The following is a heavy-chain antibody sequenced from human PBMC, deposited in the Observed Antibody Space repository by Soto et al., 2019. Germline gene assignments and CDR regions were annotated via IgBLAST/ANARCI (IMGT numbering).Heavy chain of an antibody. V-gene: IGHV3-23*01. Sequence: EVQLLESGGGLVQPGGSLRLSCAASGFTFSSYVMSWVRQAPGKGLEWVSAISGSGGSTYYADSVKGRFTISRDNSKNTLYLQMNSLRAEDTAVYYCAKVIGDFWSENYYYYMDVWGKGTTVTVSS. CDR3: AKVIGDFWSENYYYYMDV. CDR2: ISGSGGST. D-gene: IGHD3-3*01. J-gene: IGHJ6*03. CDR1: GFTFSSYV.